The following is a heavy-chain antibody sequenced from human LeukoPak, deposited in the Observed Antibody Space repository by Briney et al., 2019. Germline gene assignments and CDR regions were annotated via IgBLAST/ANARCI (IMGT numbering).Heavy chain of an antibody. CDR1: GYTLTELS. V-gene: IGHV1-24*01. J-gene: IGHJ6*02. Sequence: ASVKVSCKVSGYTLTELSMHWVRQAPGKGLEWMGGFDPEDGETIYAQKFQGRVTMTEDTSTDTAYMELSSLGSEDTAVYYCATGSGITMVSNYYYYGMDVWGQGTTVTVSS. CDR2: FDPEDGET. D-gene: IGHD3-10*01. CDR3: ATGSGITMVSNYYYYGMDV.